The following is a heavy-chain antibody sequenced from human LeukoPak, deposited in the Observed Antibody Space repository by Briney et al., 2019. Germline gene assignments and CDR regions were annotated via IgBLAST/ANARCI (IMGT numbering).Heavy chain of an antibody. D-gene: IGHD3-10*01. CDR1: GDSVSSNSAA. CDR2: TYYRSKWYN. J-gene: IGHJ4*02. Sequence: SQTLSLTCAISGDSVSSNSAAWNWIRQSPSRGLEWLGRTYYRSKWYNDYAVSVKSRITINPDTSKNQFSLQLNSVTPEDTAVYYCARDRYYYGSGRTMYYFDYWGQGTLVTVSS. CDR3: ARDRYYYGSGRTMYYFDY. V-gene: IGHV6-1*01.